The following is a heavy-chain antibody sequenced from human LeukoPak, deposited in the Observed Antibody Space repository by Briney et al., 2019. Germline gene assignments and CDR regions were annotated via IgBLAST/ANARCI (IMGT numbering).Heavy chain of an antibody. CDR2: VSLAGQT. D-gene: IGHD1-26*01. V-gene: IGHV4-4*02. CDR1: GGSISNANW. J-gene: IGHJ4*02. CDR3: VRSGGY. Sequence: SGTLSLTCDVSGGSISNANWWSWVRQPPGQGLEWIGEVSLAGQTNYNPSLNGRVTMSLDESSNQLSLKLTSVTAADTAIYYCVRSGGYWGQGTLVTVSS.